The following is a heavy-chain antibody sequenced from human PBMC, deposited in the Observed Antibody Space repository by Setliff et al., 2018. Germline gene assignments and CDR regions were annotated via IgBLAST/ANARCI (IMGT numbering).Heavy chain of an antibody. Sequence: SETLSLTCTVSGGSISSSSYYWGWIRQPPGQGLGWIGSIYYSGSTYYNPSLKSRVTISVDTSKTQFSLKLISVTAADTAVYYGASWYYDFWSGYFIPGYFDYWGQGTLVTVSS. CDR3: ASWYYDFWSGYFIPGYFDY. D-gene: IGHD3-3*01. CDR1: GGSISSSSYY. CDR2: IYYSGST. J-gene: IGHJ4*02. V-gene: IGHV4-39*01.